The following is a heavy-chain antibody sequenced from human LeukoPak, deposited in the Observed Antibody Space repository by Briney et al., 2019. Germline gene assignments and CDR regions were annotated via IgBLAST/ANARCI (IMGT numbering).Heavy chain of an antibody. J-gene: IGHJ4*02. CDR3: ARGYCSGGSCYRFDY. CDR1: GFTFSSYS. V-gene: IGHV3-21*01. Sequence: GGFLRLSCAASGFTFSSYSMNWVRQAPGKGLEWVSSISSSGSYIYYADSVKGRFTISRDNAKNSLYLQMNSLRAEDTAVYYCARGYCSGGSCYRFDYWGQGTLVTVSS. CDR2: ISSSGSYI. D-gene: IGHD2-15*01.